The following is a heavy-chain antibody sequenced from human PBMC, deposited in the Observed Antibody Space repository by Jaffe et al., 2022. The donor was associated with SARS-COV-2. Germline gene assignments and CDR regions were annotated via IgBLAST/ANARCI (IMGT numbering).Heavy chain of an antibody. J-gene: IGHJ4*02. Sequence: EVQLVESGGGLVQPGGSLRLSCAASGFTFSSYAMHWVRQAPGKGLEYVSAISSNGGSTYYANSVKGRFTISRDNSKNTLYLQMGSLRAEDMAVYYCAREYVWSGYLDYWGQGTLVTVSS. V-gene: IGHV3-64*01. CDR3: AREYVWSGYLDY. CDR1: GFTFSSYA. CDR2: ISSNGGST. D-gene: IGHD3-3*01.